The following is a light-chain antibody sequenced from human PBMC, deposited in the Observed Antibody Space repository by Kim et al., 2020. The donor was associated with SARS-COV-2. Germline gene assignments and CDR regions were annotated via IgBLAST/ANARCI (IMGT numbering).Light chain of an antibody. CDR1: KLGDKH. CDR3: QAWDSGTVV. J-gene: IGLJ2*01. CDR2: YDN. Sequence: SYELTQPPSVSVSPGQTASITCSGDKLGDKHACWYQKKPGQSPVLVIYYDNKRPSGIRERFSGSTSGNTATLTISGTQAMDEADYYCQAWDSGTVVFGEG. V-gene: IGLV3-1*01.